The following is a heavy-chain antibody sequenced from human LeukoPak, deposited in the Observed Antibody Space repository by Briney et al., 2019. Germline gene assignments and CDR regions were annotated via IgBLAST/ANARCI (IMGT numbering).Heavy chain of an antibody. CDR2: ISSSSNYI. J-gene: IGHJ6*03. CDR3: ARDGPRSGYYYALSGVNYYMDV. CDR1: GFTFSSYS. V-gene: IGHV3-21*01. Sequence: KPGGSLRLSCAASGFTFSSYSMNWVRQTPGKGLEWVSSISSSSNYIYYADSVKGRFTISRDNAKKSLYLQMNSLRAEDTAVYYCARDGPRSGYYYALSGVNYYMDVWGKGTTVTVSS. D-gene: IGHD3-22*01.